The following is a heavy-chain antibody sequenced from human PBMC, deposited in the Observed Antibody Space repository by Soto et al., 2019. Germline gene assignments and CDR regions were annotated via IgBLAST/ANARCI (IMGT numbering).Heavy chain of an antibody. Sequence: GGSLRLSCTASGFTFGDYAMSWFRQAPWKGLEWVGFIRSKAYGGTTEYAASVKGRFTISRDDSKSIAYLQMNSLKTEDTAVYYCTRDLSKSGYSYGIYYYYGMDVWGQGTTVTVSS. CDR2: IRSKAYGGTT. D-gene: IGHD5-18*01. CDR3: TRDLSKSGYSYGIYYYYGMDV. CDR1: GFTFGDYA. V-gene: IGHV3-49*03. J-gene: IGHJ6*02.